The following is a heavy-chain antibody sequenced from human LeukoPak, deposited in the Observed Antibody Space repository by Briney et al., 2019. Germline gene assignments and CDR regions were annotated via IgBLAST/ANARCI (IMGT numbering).Heavy chain of an antibody. V-gene: IGHV4-59*01. CDR2: IYYSGST. CDR3: ASTKYCSSTSCYLYWYFDL. CDR1: GGSINGYY. Sequence: SETLSLTCTVSGGSINGYYWSWIRQPPGKGLEWIGYIYYSGSTNYNPSLKSRVTISVDTSKNHFSLKLSSVTAADTAVYYCASTKYCSSTSCYLYWYFDLWGRGTLVTVSS. J-gene: IGHJ2*01. D-gene: IGHD2-2*01.